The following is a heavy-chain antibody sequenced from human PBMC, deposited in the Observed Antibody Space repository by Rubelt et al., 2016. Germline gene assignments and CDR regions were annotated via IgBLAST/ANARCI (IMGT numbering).Heavy chain of an antibody. D-gene: IGHD2-2*01. CDR2: IYPGDSDT. CDR1: GYSFISNW. J-gene: IGHJ3*02. V-gene: IGHV5-51*01. CDR3: ARQWGSTSSDACDI. Sequence: EVQLVQSGAAVKKPGESLKISCKGSGYSFISNWIGWVRQMPGQGLEWMGIIYPGDSDTRYSPFVQGQVTNSAEKAISTAYLQWSNLKASDTAMYYCARQWGSTSSDACDIWGQGTMVTVSS.